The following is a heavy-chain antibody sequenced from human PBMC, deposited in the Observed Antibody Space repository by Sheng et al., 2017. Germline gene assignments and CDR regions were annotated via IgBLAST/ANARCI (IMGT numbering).Heavy chain of an antibody. CDR1: GFTFSSFG. V-gene: IGHV3-30*18. J-gene: IGHJ6*02. CDR3: AKAGWALGAYYYDMDV. CDR2: ISYDGSNK. Sequence: QVQLVESGGGVVQPGRSLRLSCAASGFTFSSFGMHWVRQAPGKGLEWVAVISYDGSNKYHADSVKGRFTISRDNSKNTLYLQMNSLRAEDTAVYYCAKAGWALGAYYYDMDVWGQGTTVTVSS. D-gene: IGHD3-22*01.